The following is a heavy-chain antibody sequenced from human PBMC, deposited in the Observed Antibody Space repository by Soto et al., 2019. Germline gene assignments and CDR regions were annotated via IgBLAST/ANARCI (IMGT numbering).Heavy chain of an antibody. CDR3: ARVEGGSYAIDY. CDR1: GYTFTSYA. CDR2: INAGNGNT. D-gene: IGHD1-26*01. J-gene: IGHJ4*02. V-gene: IGHV1-3*01. Sequence: ASVKVSCKASGYTFTSYAMHWVRQAPGQRLEWMGWINAGNGNTKYSQKFQGRVTITRDTSASTAYMELSSLRSEDTAVYYCARVEGGSYAIDYWGQGTLVTVSS.